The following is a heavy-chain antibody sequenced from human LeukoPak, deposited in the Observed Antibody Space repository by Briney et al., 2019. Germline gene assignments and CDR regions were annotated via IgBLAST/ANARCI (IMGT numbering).Heavy chain of an antibody. CDR3: ARGVAARAFDY. V-gene: IGHV4-34*01. J-gene: IGHJ4*02. CDR2: INHSGST. Sequence: SETLSLTCAVYGGSFSGYYWSWIRQPPGKGLEWIGEINHSGSTNYNPSLKSRVTMSVDTSKNQFSLKLSSVTAADTAVYYCARGVAARAFDYWGQGTLVTVSS. D-gene: IGHD6-6*01. CDR1: GGSFSGYY.